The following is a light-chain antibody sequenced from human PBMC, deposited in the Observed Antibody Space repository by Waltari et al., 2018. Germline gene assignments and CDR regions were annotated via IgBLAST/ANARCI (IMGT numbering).Light chain of an antibody. Sequence: QSILAQPPSVSGAPGLTVTIYCPVNSSNIGAGYDVHWYQHLPGKAPKLLIFANRNRPSGVPDRFSGTKSAASASLAIIGLQTEDEGDYYCQSYDSRLSARVFGGGTRLTVL. CDR2: ANR. CDR3: QSYDSRLSARV. V-gene: IGLV1-40*01. J-gene: IGLJ3*02. CDR1: SSNIGAGYD.